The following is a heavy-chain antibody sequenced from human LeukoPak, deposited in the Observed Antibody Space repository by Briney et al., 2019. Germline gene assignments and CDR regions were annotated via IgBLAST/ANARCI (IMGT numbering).Heavy chain of an antibody. CDR2: ISYDGSNK. CDR3: AKDMFTNNWSDYYYYGMDV. CDR1: GFTFSSYG. Sequence: PGRSLRLSCAASGFTFSSYGIHWVRQAPGKGLEWVAVISYDGSNKYYADSVKGRFTISRDNSKNTLYLQMNSLRAEDTAVYYCAKDMFTNNWSDYYYYGMDVWGQGTTVTVSS. J-gene: IGHJ6*02. D-gene: IGHD1-1*01. V-gene: IGHV3-30*18.